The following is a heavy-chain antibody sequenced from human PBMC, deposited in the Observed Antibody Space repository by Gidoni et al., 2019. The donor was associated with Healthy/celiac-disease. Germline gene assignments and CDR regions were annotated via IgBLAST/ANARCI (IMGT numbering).Heavy chain of an antibody. CDR3: AKECSGGSCSDY. V-gene: IGHV3-23*01. CDR2: IRGSGGST. D-gene: IGHD2-15*01. Sequence: EVQLLESGGGLVQPGGSLRLSCAASGFTFSSYAMSWVRQAPGKGLGWVSAIRGSGGSTYYADSVKGRFTISRDNSKNTLYLQMNSLRAEDTAVYYCAKECSGGSCSDYWGQGTLVTVSS. J-gene: IGHJ4*02. CDR1: GFTFSSYA.